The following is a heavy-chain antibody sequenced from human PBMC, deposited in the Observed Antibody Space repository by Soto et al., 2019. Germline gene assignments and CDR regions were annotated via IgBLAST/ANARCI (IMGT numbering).Heavy chain of an antibody. V-gene: IGHV4-59*01. Sequence: SETLSLTCSVSGGSISRYYWSWIRQPPGKGLEWIGYAYYSGDTGYNPSLQSRVAMAVDTSKNQVSLKLTSVTAADTAVYYCARDRSTYGGGGTGEVKENWFDPWGQGALVTVSS. J-gene: IGHJ5*02. CDR3: ARDRSTYGGGGTGEVKENWFDP. CDR1: GGSISRYY. CDR2: AYYSGDT. D-gene: IGHD2-8*01.